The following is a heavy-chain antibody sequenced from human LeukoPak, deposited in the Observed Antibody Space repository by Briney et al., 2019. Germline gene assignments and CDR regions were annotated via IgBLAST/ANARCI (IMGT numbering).Heavy chain of an antibody. CDR3: AKEYSSSWYHFDF. Sequence: GWSLRLSCAASGFTFSSYAMSWVRRAPGKGLEWVSAISGSGGSTYYADSVKGRFAISRDNAKNTLYLQMNSLRAEDTAIYYCAKEYSSSWYHFDFWGQGTLVTVSS. CDR2: ISGSGGST. J-gene: IGHJ4*02. CDR1: GFTFSSYA. D-gene: IGHD6-13*01. V-gene: IGHV3-23*01.